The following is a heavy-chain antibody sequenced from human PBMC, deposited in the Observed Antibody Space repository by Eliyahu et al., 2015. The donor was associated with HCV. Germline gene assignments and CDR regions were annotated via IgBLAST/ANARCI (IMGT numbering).Heavy chain of an antibody. V-gene: IGHV3-33*01. Sequence: QVQLVESGGGVVQPGRSLRLSCAASGFXFXSYGMHWVRQAPGKGLGGVAVIWYDGSNKYYADSVKGRFTISRDNPKNTLYLQMNSLRAEDTAVYYCARADYYDSSGYPYYFDYWGQGTLVTVSS. CDR3: ARADYYDSSGYPYYFDY. J-gene: IGHJ4*02. D-gene: IGHD3-22*01. CDR2: IWYDGSNK. CDR1: GFXFXSYG.